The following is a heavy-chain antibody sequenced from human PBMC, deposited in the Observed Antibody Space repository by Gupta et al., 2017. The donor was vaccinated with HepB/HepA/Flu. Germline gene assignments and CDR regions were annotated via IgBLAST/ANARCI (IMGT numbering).Heavy chain of an antibody. CDR1: GFTFSSYA. J-gene: IGHJ6*02. D-gene: IGHD6-19*01. CDR2: ISYDGSNK. Sequence: VESGGGVVQPGRSLRLSCAASGFTFSSYAMHWVRQAPGKGLEWVAVISYDGSNKYYADSVKGRFTISRDNSKNTLYLQMNSLRAEDTAVYYCARDQGIAVAGAYGMDVWGQGTTVTVSS. V-gene: IGHV3-30-3*01. CDR3: ARDQGIAVAGAYGMDV.